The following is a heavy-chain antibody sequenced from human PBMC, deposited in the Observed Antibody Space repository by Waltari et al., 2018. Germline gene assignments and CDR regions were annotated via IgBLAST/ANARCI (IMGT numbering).Heavy chain of an antibody. D-gene: IGHD6-19*01. V-gene: IGHV3-53*01. CDR1: GFTVSSSY. CDR3: AKDGGTVAVGPLGY. CDR2: IYRGGAT. Sequence: EVQLVESGGGLIQPGGSLRLSCAASGFTVSSSYMTWVRQPPGKGLEWVSVIYRGGATHYADSVKGRFTISRDNSKNTLYLQMNSLRDEDTAVYYCAKDGGTVAVGPLGYWGQGTLVIVSS. J-gene: IGHJ4*02.